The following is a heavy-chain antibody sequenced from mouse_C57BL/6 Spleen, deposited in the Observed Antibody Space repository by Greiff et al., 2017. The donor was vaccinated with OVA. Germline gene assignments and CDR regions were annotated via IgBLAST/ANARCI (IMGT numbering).Heavy chain of an antibody. CDR1: GFSLTSYG. D-gene: IGHD1-1*01. CDR2: IWSGGST. Sequence: QVQLQQSGPGLVQPSQSLSITCTVSGFSLTSYGVHWVRQSPGKGLEWLGVIWSGGSTDYNAAFISRLSISKDNSKSQVFFKMNSLQADDTAIYYCARNRARGSSYDEPPWFAYWGQGTLVTVSA. J-gene: IGHJ3*01. CDR3: ARNRARGSSYDEPPWFAY. V-gene: IGHV2-2*01.